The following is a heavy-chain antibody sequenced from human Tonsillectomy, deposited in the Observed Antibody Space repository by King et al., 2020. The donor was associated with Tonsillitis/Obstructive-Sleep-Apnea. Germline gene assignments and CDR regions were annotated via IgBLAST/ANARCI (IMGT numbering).Heavy chain of an antibody. CDR2: ISGGRSYT. CDR3: ARGVGHLGGSRDR. J-gene: IGHJ5*02. D-gene: IGHD2-15*01. CDR1: GFSFSDYY. V-gene: IGHV3-11*05. Sequence: VQLVESGGGLVKPGGSLRLSCAASGFSFSDYYMSWIRQAPGKGLQWVSFISGGRSYTDFADSVKGRFTISRDNAKNSLYLQMNSLRVEDTAVYYCARGVGHLGGSRDRWGQGTLVTVSS.